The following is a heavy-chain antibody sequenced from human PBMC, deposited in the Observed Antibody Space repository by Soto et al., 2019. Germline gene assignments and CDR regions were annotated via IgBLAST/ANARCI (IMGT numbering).Heavy chain of an antibody. CDR2: INHSGST. D-gene: IGHD6-13*01. Sequence: SETLSLTCAVYGGSFSCYYWSWIRQPPGKGLEWIGEINHSGSTNYNPSLKSRVTISVDTSKNQFSLKLSSVTAADTAVYYCARGRRQQLVEYYYYGMDVWGQGTTVTVSS. CDR3: ARGRRQQLVEYYYYGMDV. J-gene: IGHJ6*02. V-gene: IGHV4-34*01. CDR1: GGSFSCYY.